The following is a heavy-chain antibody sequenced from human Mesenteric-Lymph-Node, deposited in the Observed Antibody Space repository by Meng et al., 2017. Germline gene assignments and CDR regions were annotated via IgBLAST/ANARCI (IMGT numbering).Heavy chain of an antibody. V-gene: IGHV4-30-4*01. CDR1: GASISSGDYY. CDR3: ARDRKHYGERGWFDP. J-gene: IGHJ5*02. Sequence: QVQLQEAGPGLVEPSQTLSLTCTVSGASISSGDYYWSWIRQPPGKGLEWIGYIYYSGSTYSNASLKSRVTISIDRSKNQFSLKLSSVTAADTAVYYCARDRKHYGERGWFDPWGQGTLVTVSS. CDR2: IYYSGST. D-gene: IGHD4-17*01.